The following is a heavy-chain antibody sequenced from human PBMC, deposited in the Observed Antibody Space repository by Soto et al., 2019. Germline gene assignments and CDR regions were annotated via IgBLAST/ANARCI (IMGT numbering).Heavy chain of an antibody. J-gene: IGHJ4*02. D-gene: IGHD3-16*02. CDR3: VLGVIALLASDY. CDR2: INPNSGGT. V-gene: IGHV1-2*02. CDR1: GYTFTGYY. Sequence: ASVKVSCKASGYTFTGYYMHWVRQAPGQGLEWMGWINPNSGGTNYAQKFQGRVTMTRDTSISTAHMELSRLRSDDTAVYYCVLGVIALLASDYWGQGTLVTVSS.